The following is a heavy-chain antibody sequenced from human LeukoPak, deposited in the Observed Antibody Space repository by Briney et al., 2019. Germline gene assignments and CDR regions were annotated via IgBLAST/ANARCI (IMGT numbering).Heavy chain of an antibody. D-gene: IGHD2-2*01. J-gene: IGHJ5*02. V-gene: IGHV1-2*02. Sequence: ASVKVSCKASGYTFTGYYFHWVRQAPGQGLEWMGLINPNTGGTKYAQKFQGRVTMTRDTSISTAYMEVTRLTSDDTAVYYCARALVPAAQRLSSWGQGTLVTVSS. CDR1: GYTFTGYY. CDR2: INPNTGGT. CDR3: ARALVPAAQRLSS.